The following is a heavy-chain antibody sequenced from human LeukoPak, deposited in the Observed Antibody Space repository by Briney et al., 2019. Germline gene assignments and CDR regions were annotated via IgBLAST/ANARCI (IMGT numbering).Heavy chain of an antibody. V-gene: IGHV4-34*01. CDR2: INDSGST. J-gene: IGHJ4*02. CDR3: ARGRGYYDSSGPAKYYFDY. Sequence: SETLSLTCAVYGGSFSGYYWSWIRQPPGKGLEWIGEINDSGSTNYHPSLNTRVTISVDTSTTQFSLKLSSVTAADTAVYYCARGRGYYDSSGPAKYYFDYWGQGTLVTVSS. CDR1: GGSFSGYY. D-gene: IGHD3-22*01.